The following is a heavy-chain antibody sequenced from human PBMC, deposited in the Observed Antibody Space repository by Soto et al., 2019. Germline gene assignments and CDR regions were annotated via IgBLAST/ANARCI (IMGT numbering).Heavy chain of an antibody. Sequence: GGSLRLSCTASGFTFGDYAMSWFRQAPGKGLEWVGFIRSKAYGGTTEYAASVKGRFTISRDDSKSIAYLQMNSLKTEETAVYYCTTNCGGDCYWITTYYYYYYMDVWGKGTTVTVSS. D-gene: IGHD2-21*01. CDR3: TTNCGGDCYWITTYYYYYYMDV. CDR1: GFTFGDYA. J-gene: IGHJ6*03. CDR2: IRSKAYGGTT. V-gene: IGHV3-49*03.